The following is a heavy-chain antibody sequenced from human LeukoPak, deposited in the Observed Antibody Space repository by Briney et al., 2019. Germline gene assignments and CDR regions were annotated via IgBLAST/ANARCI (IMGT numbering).Heavy chain of an antibody. J-gene: IGHJ3*02. CDR1: GVSFSGYY. CDR2: INHSGST. V-gene: IGHV4-34*01. D-gene: IGHD3-10*01. Sequence: SETLSLTCAVYGVSFSGYYWSWIRQPPGKGLEWIGEINHSGSTNYNPSLKCRVTISVDTSKNQFSLKLSSVTAADTAVYYCARDMVRGVIGAFDIWGQGTMVTVSS. CDR3: ARDMVRGVIGAFDI.